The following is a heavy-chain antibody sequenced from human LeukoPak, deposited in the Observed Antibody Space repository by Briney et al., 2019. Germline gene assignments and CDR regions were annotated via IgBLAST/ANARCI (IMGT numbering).Heavy chain of an antibody. Sequence: GESLKISCKGSGYSFTSYWIGWVRQMPGKGLEWMGIIYPGDSDTRYSPSFQGQVTISADKSISTAYLQWSSLKASDTAMYYCARGGRRIAAASTDYYCMDVWGKGTTVTVSS. CDR2: IYPGDSDT. CDR1: GYSFTSYW. D-gene: IGHD6-13*01. V-gene: IGHV5-51*03. J-gene: IGHJ6*03. CDR3: ARGGRRIAAASTDYYCMDV.